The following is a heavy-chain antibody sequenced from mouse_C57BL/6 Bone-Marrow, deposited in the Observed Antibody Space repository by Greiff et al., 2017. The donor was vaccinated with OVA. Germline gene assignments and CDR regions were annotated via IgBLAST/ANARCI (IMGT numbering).Heavy chain of an antibody. CDR1: GYTFTSYW. J-gene: IGHJ1*03. D-gene: IGHD2-3*01. CDR2: INPSSGYT. Sequence: QVQLKQSGAELAKPGASVKLSCKASGYTFTSYWMHWVKQRPGQGLEWIGYINPSSGYTKYNQKFKDKATLTADKSSSTAYMQLINLTSEDSAVYDCAKDGYFPPWYFDVWGTGTTVTVSS. V-gene: IGHV1-7*01. CDR3: AKDGYFPPWYFDV.